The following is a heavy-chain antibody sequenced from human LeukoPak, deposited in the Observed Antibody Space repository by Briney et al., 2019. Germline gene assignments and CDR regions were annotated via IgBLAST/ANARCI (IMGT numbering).Heavy chain of an antibody. D-gene: IGHD6-13*01. V-gene: IGHV1-69*05. CDR2: IIPIFGTA. CDR3: ARQTGYSSSWYYSHYYYYMDV. J-gene: IGHJ6*03. Sequence: GASVKVSCKASGGTFSSYAISWVRQAPGQGLEWMGGIIPIFGTANYAQKFQGRVTITRNTSISTAYMELSSLRSEDTAVYYCARQTGYSSSWYYSHYYYYMDVWGKGTTVTVSS. CDR1: GGTFSSYA.